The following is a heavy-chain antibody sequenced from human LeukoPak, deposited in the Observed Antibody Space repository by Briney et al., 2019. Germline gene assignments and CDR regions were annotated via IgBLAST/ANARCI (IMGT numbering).Heavy chain of an antibody. J-gene: IGHJ5*02. Sequence: PGGSLRLSCAASGFTFKTFAMSWVRQAPGKGLEWVSAISPTGDNIYYADSVKGRFTISRDNSRNTLYLQMNSLRVEDTAIYYCAKGLRHRTTCNCYGWLDPWGQGTLVTVSS. D-gene: IGHD2/OR15-2a*01. V-gene: IGHV3-23*01. CDR2: ISPTGDNI. CDR3: AKGLRHRTTCNCYGWLDP. CDR1: GFTFKTFA.